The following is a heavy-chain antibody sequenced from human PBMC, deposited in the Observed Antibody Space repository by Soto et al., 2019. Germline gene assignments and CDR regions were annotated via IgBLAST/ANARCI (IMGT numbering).Heavy chain of an antibody. D-gene: IGHD2-8*02. CDR1: GFTISDVW. J-gene: IGHJ4*01. Sequence: EVQLVESGGGLVKTGGTLRLSCAASGFTISDVWLNWVRQAPGKGLEWVGSIKSRVDGGTTDFAAAVRGRFDISRDESKHTVYLEIKSLQIEHTAVYYCTTDSHLSTTLVRFAFWGHGPLVIVSS. V-gene: IGHV3-15*07. CDR3: TTDSHLSTTLVRFAF. CDR2: IKSRVDGGTT.